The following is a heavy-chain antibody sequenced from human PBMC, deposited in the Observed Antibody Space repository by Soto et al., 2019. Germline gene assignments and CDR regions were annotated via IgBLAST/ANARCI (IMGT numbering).Heavy chain of an antibody. CDR2: ISYDGSTK. CDR3: ARTTYYYDSSGLDY. Sequence: GGSLRLSCVASGFTFSTYTMHWVRQAPGKGLDWVTLISYDGSTKYYPDSVKGRFTVSRDNSKNTLYLQMNSLRAEDTAVYFCARTTYYYDSSGLDYWGQGTLVTVSS. V-gene: IGHV3-30-3*01. D-gene: IGHD3-22*01. CDR1: GFTFSTYT. J-gene: IGHJ4*02.